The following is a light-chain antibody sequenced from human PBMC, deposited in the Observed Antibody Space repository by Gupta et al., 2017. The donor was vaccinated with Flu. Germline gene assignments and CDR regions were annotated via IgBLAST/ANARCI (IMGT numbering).Light chain of an antibody. Sequence: DIQMTQSPSTLSASVGDRVTITCRASQSISSWLAWYQQKPGKAPKVLIYKASNLQSGVPSRISGSGSGTEFTLTINSLQPDDFAVYFCQQYNSFPYSFGQGTKLEIK. V-gene: IGKV1-5*03. J-gene: IGKJ2*03. CDR1: QSISSW. CDR3: QQYNSFPYS. CDR2: KAS.